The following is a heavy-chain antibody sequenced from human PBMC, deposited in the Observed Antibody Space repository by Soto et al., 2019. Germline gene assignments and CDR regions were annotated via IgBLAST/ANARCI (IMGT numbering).Heavy chain of an antibody. V-gene: IGHV5-51*01. CDR1: GYSFTSYW. CDR2: IYPGDSDT. J-gene: IGHJ6*03. Sequence: GESLKISCKGSGYSFTSYWIGWVRQMPGKGLEWMGIIYPGDSDTRYSPSFQGQVTISADKSISTAYLQWSSLKASDTAMYYCARWGSGGSCEGCFYYMDVWGKGTTVTVSS. D-gene: IGHD2-15*01. CDR3: ARWGSGGSCEGCFYYMDV.